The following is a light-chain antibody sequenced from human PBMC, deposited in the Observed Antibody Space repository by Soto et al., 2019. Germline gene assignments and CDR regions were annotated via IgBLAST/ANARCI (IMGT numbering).Light chain of an antibody. CDR1: SSNIGAGYD. V-gene: IGLV1-40*01. CDR3: QSYDSSLSGSVV. CDR2: GNS. J-gene: IGLJ2*01. Sequence: QSVLTQPPSVSGAPGLRVTISCTGSSSNIGAGYDVHWYQQLPGTAPKLLIYGNSNRPSGVPDRFSGSKSGTSASLAITGLQAEDEADYYCQSYDSSLSGSVVFGGGTKLTVL.